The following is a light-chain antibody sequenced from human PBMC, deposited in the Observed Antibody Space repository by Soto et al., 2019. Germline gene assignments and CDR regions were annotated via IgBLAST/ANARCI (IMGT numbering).Light chain of an antibody. V-gene: IGLV2-14*01. CDR1: SSDVGGYNY. CDR2: DVS. J-gene: IGLJ1*01. Sequence: QSVLTQPASVSGSPGQSITISCTGTSSDVGGYNYVSWYQQHPGKAPKLMIYDVSNRPSGVSNRFSGSKSGNTASLTISGLLSEDEADYYCSSYTSSSIYYVFGTGTKVTVL. CDR3: SSYTSSSIYYV.